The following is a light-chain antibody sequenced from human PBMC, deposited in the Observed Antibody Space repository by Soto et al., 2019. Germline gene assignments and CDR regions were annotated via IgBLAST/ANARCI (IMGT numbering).Light chain of an antibody. CDR1: SSDVGGYNY. CDR3: SSYTSTNSWV. V-gene: IGLV2-14*01. Sequence: QSALTQSASVSGSPGQSITISCTGTSSDVGGYNYVSWYQQHPGKAPQLIIYDVSNRPSGVSTRFSGSKSGNTASLTISGLQAEVEADYSCSSYTSTNSWVFGGGTKLTVL. J-gene: IGLJ3*02. CDR2: DVS.